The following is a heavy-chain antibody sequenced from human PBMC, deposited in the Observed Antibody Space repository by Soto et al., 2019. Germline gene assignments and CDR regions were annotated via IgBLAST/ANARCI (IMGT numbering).Heavy chain of an antibody. V-gene: IGHV4-34*01. Sequence: QEQLQQWGAGLLKPSETLSLTCAVYGGSFSGYYWSWIRQPPGKGLEWIVEINQSGSTNSNPSLKSRVTKSVDTSETHFSRNLNSMTAADTAVYYCARGRGSWNGYWGQGTLVTVSS. CDR2: INQSGST. D-gene: IGHD6-13*01. CDR1: GGSFSGYY. J-gene: IGHJ4*02. CDR3: ARGRGSWNGY.